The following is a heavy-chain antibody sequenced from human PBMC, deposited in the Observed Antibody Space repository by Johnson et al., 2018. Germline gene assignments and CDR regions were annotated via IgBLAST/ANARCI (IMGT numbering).Heavy chain of an antibody. Sequence: VQLVQSGGGLVKPGGSLRLSCAASGFTFSNAWMSWVRQAPGKGLAWVGRITSKTDGGTTDYAAPVKGRFTISRDDSKSIAYLQMTSLKTEDTAVYYCTRIECSSTSCWGYYYYYRDVGGKGTTVTVSS. V-gene: IGHV3-15*01. CDR2: ITSKTDGGTT. CDR3: TRIECSSTSCWGYYYYYRDV. D-gene: IGHD2-2*01. J-gene: IGHJ6*03. CDR1: GFTFSNAW.